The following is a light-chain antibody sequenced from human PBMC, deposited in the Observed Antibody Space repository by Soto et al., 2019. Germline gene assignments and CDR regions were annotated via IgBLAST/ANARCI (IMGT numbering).Light chain of an antibody. V-gene: IGKV1-39*01. Sequence: DIQMTQSPSSLSASVGDRVTITCRASQSISRYLHWYQQKPGKAPKVXIYAACSLPSGVPSRFSGTGSGTDFTLTISSLQPEDFANYYCQQTYSTPGTFGQGTKVDIK. CDR1: QSISRY. CDR3: QQTYSTPGT. J-gene: IGKJ1*01. CDR2: AAC.